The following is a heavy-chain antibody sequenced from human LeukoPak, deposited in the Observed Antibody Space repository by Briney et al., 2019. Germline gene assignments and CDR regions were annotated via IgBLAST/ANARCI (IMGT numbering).Heavy chain of an antibody. J-gene: IGHJ4*02. Sequence: GGSLRLSCAASGFTFSSYEMSWVRQTPGKGLEWVSYISSSGTTIYYADSVKGRFTISRDNAKNSLYLQMDGLRAEDTAVYYCARGRVAVAYWGQGTLVTVSS. V-gene: IGHV3-48*03. CDR1: GFTFSSYE. D-gene: IGHD6-19*01. CDR2: ISSSGTTI. CDR3: ARGRVAVAY.